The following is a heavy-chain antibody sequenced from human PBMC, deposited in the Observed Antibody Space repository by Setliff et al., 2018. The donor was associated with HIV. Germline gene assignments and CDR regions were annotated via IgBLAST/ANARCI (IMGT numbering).Heavy chain of an antibody. CDR2: INTKTGNP. D-gene: IGHD2-15*01. CDR3: GVSGGSSPGY. J-gene: IGHJ4*02. Sequence: ASVKVSCKASGYNVTVSAINWVRQAPGQALEWLGWINTKTGNPTYAQGLTGQFVFSLDTSISTAYLQMTSLRPEDTAVYYCGVSGGSSPGYWGPGTLVTVSS. V-gene: IGHV7-4-1*02. CDR1: GYNVTVSA.